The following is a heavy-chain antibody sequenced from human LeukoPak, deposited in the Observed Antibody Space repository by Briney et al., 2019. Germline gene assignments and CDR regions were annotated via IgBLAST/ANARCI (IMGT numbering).Heavy chain of an antibody. CDR2: IIPIFGTA. V-gene: IGHV1-69*05. CDR3: ARVGSTSLYYYYYYMDV. J-gene: IGHJ6*03. Sequence: SVKGCCTASGVNLSSYAISWVRQAPGQGLEWMGGIIPIFGTANYGQKFQGRVTITTDESTSTAYMELSSLRSEDTAVYYCARVGSTSLYYYYYYMDVWGKGTTVTVSS. CDR1: GVNLSSYA. D-gene: IGHD3-16*01.